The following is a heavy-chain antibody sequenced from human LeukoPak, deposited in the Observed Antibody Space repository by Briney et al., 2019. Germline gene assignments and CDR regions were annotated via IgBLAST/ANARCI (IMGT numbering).Heavy chain of an antibody. V-gene: IGHV3-48*01. CDR3: ARVTGRD. CDR2: ISSSSTI. D-gene: IGHD3-10*01. J-gene: IGHJ1*01. CDR1: GFTFSSYS. Sequence: GGSLRLSCAASGFTFSSYSMNWVRQAPGKGLEWVSYISSSSTIYYADSVKGRFTISRDNAENSLYLQMNSLRAEDTAVYYCARVTGRDWGQGTLVTVSS.